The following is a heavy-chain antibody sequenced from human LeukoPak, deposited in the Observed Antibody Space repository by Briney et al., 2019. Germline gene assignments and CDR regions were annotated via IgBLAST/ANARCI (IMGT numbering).Heavy chain of an antibody. CDR3: ARASPADFNL. Sequence: GGSLRLSCVASEFTFSNYWIHWVRQAPGKGLVWVSRIRGDGIVTNYADSVEGRFTVSRDNAKNTVHLQMNSLRDDDTAVYYCARASPADFNLWGRGTLVTVSS. CDR2: IRGDGIVT. V-gene: IGHV3-74*01. CDR1: EFTFSNYW. J-gene: IGHJ2*01.